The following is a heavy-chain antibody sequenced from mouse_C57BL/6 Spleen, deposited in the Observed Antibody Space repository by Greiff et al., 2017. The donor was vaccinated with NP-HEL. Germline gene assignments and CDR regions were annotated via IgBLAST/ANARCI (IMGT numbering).Heavy chain of an antibody. CDR1: GFTFTDYY. J-gene: IGHJ3*01. CDR2: VYPYNGGT. Sequence: VQLQQSGPVLVKPGPSVKISCKASGFTFTDYYMHWVKQSHGKSLEWIGLVYPYNGGTSYNQKFKGKATLTVDTSSITASMELNSLTSEDSAVYYCARAGDYGSSQAWFADWGQGTLVTVSA. CDR3: ARAGDYGSSQAWFAD. D-gene: IGHD1-1*01. V-gene: IGHV1-36*01.